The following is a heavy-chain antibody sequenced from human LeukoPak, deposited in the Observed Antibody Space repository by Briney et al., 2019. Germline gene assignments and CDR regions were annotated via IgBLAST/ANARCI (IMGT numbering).Heavy chain of an antibody. D-gene: IGHD1-14*01. J-gene: IGHJ4*02. CDR3: ARGVEPLAANTLAY. CDR2: LYSDGNT. V-gene: IGHV3-53*01. Sequence: GGSLRLSCAASGFTVITNDMTWVRQAPGKGLEWVSVLYSDGNTKYADSVQGRFTISRDNSKSTLYLEMNSLSPDDTAVYYCARGVEPLAANTLAYWGQGTLVAVSS. CDR1: GFTVITND.